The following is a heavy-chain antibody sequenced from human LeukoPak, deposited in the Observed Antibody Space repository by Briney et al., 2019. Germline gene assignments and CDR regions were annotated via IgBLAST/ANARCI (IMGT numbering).Heavy chain of an antibody. D-gene: IGHD6-19*01. CDR3: ASAVAGTVTEYYYYYMDV. V-gene: IGHV1-8*01. Sequence: ASVKVSCKASGYTFTSYDINWVRQATGQGLEWMGWMNPNSGNTGYAQKFQGRVTMTRNTSISTAYMELSSLRSEDTAVYYCASAVAGTVTEYYYYYMDVWGKGTTVTVSS. CDR2: MNPNSGNT. CDR1: GYTFTSYD. J-gene: IGHJ6*03.